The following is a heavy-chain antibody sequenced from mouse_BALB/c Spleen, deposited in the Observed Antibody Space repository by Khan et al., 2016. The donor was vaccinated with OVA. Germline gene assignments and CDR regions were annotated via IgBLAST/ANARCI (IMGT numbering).Heavy chain of an antibody. J-gene: IGHJ4*01. CDR2: INTYTGEP. V-gene: IGHV9-3-1*01. CDR1: GYTFTNFG. CDR3: ARPPYFSYVMVY. Sequence: QIQLVQSGPELKKPGETVKISCKASGYTFTNFGMNWVKQAPGKGLKWMGWINTYTGEPTYADDFKGRFAFSLETSASTAYLQNNNLQNEDTATYYCARPPYFSYVMVYWGQGTSVTVSS. D-gene: IGHD2-10*01.